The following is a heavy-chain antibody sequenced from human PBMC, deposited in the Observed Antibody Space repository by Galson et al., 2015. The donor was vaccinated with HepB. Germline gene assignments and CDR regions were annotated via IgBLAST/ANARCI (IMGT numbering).Heavy chain of an antibody. CDR1: GFTFSSHS. V-gene: IGHV3-30*18. J-gene: IGHJ6*02. CDR3: AKTIDGHFYFYGLDV. Sequence: SLRLSCAASGFTFSSHSMNWVRQAPGKGLEWVAVISFDGGDKYYADSVRGRFTISRDSSKNTLYLQVNGLTTEETAVYFCAKTIDGHFYFYGLDVWGQGTTVTVS. D-gene: IGHD5-24*01. CDR2: ISFDGGDK.